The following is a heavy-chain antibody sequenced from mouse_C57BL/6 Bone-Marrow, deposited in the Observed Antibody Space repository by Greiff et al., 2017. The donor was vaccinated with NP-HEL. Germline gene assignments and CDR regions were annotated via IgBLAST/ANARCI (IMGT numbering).Heavy chain of an antibody. D-gene: IGHD2-1*01. V-gene: IGHV2-9-1*01. CDR1: GFSLTSYA. CDR3: ARTRQFYYGNFHWYFDV. Sequence: QVQLKESGPGLVAPSQSLSITCTVSGFSLTSYAISWVRQPPGKGLEWLGVIWTGGGTNYNSALKSRLSISKDNSKSQVFLKMNSLQTDDTARYYCARTRQFYYGNFHWYFDVWGTGTTVTVSS. CDR2: IWTGGGT. J-gene: IGHJ1*03.